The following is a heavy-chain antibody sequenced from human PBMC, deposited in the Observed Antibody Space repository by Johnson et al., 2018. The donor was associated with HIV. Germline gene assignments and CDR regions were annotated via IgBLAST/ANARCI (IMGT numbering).Heavy chain of an antibody. CDR1: GFTFSNYA. J-gene: IGHJ3*02. V-gene: IGHV3-30*14. CDR2: ISYDGSYK. CDR3: ASEVRGVLDI. Sequence: QVQLVESGGGLVQPGGSLRLSCAASGFTFSNYAMHWVRQAPGKGLEWLSVISYDGSYKYYADSVKGRFTISRDNSKNTLYLQMNSLRVEDTAVYYCASEVRGVLDIWGQGTMVTVSS. D-gene: IGHD3-10*01.